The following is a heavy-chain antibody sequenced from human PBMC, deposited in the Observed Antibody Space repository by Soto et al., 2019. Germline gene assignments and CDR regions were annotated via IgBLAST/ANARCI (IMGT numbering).Heavy chain of an antibody. CDR2: ISYDGSNK. Sequence: QVHLEESGGGVVQPGRSLRLSCAASGFTFSRHTMHWVRQAPGKGLEWVASISYDGSNKYYADSVKGRFTISRDNSKNTLSVQMDSLRAEDTAVYYCARDRLRLGELSLLGYFDYWGQGTLVTVSS. J-gene: IGHJ4*02. CDR3: ARDRLRLGELSLLGYFDY. CDR1: GFTFSRHT. V-gene: IGHV3-30*04. D-gene: IGHD3-16*02.